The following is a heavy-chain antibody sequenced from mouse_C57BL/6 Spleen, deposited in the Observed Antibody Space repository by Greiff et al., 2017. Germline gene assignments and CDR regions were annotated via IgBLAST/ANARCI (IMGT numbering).Heavy chain of an antibody. D-gene: IGHD2-2*01. V-gene: IGHV1-82*01. CDR3: ARLSGYDVWYFDV. CDR1: GYAFSSSW. CDR2: IYPGDGDT. Sequence: QVQLQQSGPELVKPGASVKISCKASGYAFSSSWMNWVKQRPGKGLEWIGRIYPGDGDTNYNGKFKGKATLTADKSSSTAYMQLSSLTSEDSAVYFCARLSGYDVWYFDVWGTGTTVTVSS. J-gene: IGHJ1*03.